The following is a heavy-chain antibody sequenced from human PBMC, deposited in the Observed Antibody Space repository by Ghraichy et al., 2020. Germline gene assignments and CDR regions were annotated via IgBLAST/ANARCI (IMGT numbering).Heavy chain of an antibody. D-gene: IGHD3-9*01. Sequence: SETLSLTCTVSGGSISTYYWSWIRQPPGKGLEWIGYVYYTGSTNYNPSFKSRVTISVDTSKNQFSLTLSSVSAADTAGYYCARHGSHKNYFDYWGQGTLVTVSS. V-gene: IGHV4-59*08. J-gene: IGHJ4*02. CDR3: ARHGSHKNYFDY. CDR2: VYYTGST. CDR1: GGSISTYY.